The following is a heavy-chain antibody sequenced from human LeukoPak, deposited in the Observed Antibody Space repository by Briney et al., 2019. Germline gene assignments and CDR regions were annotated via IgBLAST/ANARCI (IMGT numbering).Heavy chain of an antibody. CDR1: GFTFSSYW. J-gene: IGHJ4*02. Sequence: GGSLRLSCAASGFTFSSYWMSWVRQAPGKGLEWVANIKQDGSEKYYVDSVKGRFTISRDNAKNSLYLQMNSLRAEDTAVYYCARDAGYYYDSSGFFDYWGQGTLVTVSS. CDR3: ARDAGYYYDSSGFFDY. CDR2: IKQDGSEK. V-gene: IGHV3-7*01. D-gene: IGHD3-22*01.